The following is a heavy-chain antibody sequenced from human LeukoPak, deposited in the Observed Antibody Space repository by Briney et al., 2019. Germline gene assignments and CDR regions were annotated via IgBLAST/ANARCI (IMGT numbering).Heavy chain of an antibody. V-gene: IGHV3-74*01. CDR1: GFTFNSFW. J-gene: IGHJ6*03. CDR3: ARGGSGSGYHYYYYYMDV. CDR2: INSDGIRT. Sequence: GGSLRLSCAASGFTFNSFWMYWVRHVPGKGLLWVARINSDGIRTSHADSVQGRFTISRDNANNTLYLQMNSLRDEDTAVYYCARGGSGSGYHYYYYYMDVWGKGTTVTISS. D-gene: IGHD3-22*01.